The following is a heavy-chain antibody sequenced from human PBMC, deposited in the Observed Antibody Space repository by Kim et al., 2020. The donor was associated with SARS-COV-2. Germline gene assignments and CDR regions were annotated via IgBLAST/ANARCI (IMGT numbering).Heavy chain of an antibody. CDR3: AREFGEVRRTTYGMDV. J-gene: IGHJ6*02. Sequence: SETLSLTCTVSGGSISSGGYYWSWIRQHPGKGLEWIGYIYYSGSTYYNPSLKSRVTISVDTSKNQFSLKLSSVTAADTAVYYCAREFGEVRRTTYGMDVWGQGTTVTVSS. CDR1: GGSISSGGYY. D-gene: IGHD3-10*01. V-gene: IGHV4-31*03. CDR2: IYYSGST.